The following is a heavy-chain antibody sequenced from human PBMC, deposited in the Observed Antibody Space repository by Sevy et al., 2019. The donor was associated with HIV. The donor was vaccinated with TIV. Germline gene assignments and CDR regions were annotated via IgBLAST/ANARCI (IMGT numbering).Heavy chain of an antibody. CDR1: GYTFTGYY. CDR2: INPNSGGT. Sequence: ASVKVSCKASGYTFTGYYMHWVRQAPGQGLEWMGRINPNSGGTNYAQKFQGRVTMTRDTSISTAYMELSRLRSDDTAGYYCARAGIVLMVYALPASYGMDVWGQGTTVTVSS. D-gene: IGHD2-8*01. V-gene: IGHV1-2*06. J-gene: IGHJ6*02. CDR3: ARAGIVLMVYALPASYGMDV.